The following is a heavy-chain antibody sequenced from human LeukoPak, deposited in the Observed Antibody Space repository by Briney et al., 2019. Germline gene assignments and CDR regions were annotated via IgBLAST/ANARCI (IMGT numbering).Heavy chain of an antibody. CDR3: ARDSTYYDFWSGYLGHYYMDV. Sequence: GGSLRLSCAASGFTFSSYWMSWVRQAPGKGLEWVANIKQDGSEKYYVDSVKGRFTISRDNAKNSLYLQMNSLRAVYTAVYYCARDSTYYDFWSGYLGHYYMDVWGKGTTVTVSS. CDR1: GFTFSSYW. D-gene: IGHD3-3*01. V-gene: IGHV3-7*01. CDR2: IKQDGSEK. J-gene: IGHJ6*03.